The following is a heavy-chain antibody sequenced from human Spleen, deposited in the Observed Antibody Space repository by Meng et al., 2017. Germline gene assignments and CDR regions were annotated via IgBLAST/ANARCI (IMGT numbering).Heavy chain of an antibody. CDR3: ARYSRGWHTGYYYGMDV. D-gene: IGHD6-19*01. J-gene: IGHJ6*02. CDR2: INPSGGST. Sequence: ASVKVSCKASGYTFTSYYMHWVRQAPGQGLEWMGIINPSGGSTSYAQKFQGRVTMTRDTSTSTVYMELSSLRSEDTAVYYCARYSRGWHTGYYYGMDVWGQGTTVTVSS. CDR1: GYTFTSYY. V-gene: IGHV1-46*01.